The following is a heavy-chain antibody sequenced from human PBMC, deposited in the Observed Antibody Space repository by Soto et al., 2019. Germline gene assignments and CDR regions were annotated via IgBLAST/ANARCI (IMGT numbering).Heavy chain of an antibody. J-gene: IGHJ4*02. CDR2: FDPEDGET. D-gene: IGHD1-7*01. CDR3: ATPKPYPGTYYFDY. CDR1: GYTLTELS. Sequence: GASVKVSCKVSGYTLTELSMHWVRQAPGKGLEWMGGFDPEDGETIYAQKFQGRVTMTEDTSTDTAYMELSSLRSEDTAVYYCATPKPYPGTYYFDYWGQGTLVTVSS. V-gene: IGHV1-24*01.